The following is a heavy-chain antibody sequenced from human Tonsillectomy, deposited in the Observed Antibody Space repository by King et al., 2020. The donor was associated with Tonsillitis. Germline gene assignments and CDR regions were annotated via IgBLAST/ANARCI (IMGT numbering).Heavy chain of an antibody. J-gene: IGHJ4*02. V-gene: IGHV3-23*04. D-gene: IGHD5/OR15-5a*01. CDR2: ISGRGDTT. CDR1: GITFSNYD. CDR3: AKDPADSVNDSDSGLDL. Sequence: VQLVESGGGLVQPGGSLRLSCAASGITFSNYDMTWVRQAPGKGLEWVSAISGRGDTTYYADSVKGRFTISRDNSKNTLHLQMNSLRADDTAVYYCAKDPADSVNDSDSGLDLWGQGTLVTVSS.